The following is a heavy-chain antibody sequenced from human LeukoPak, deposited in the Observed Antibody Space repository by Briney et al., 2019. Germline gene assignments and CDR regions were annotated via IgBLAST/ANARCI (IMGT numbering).Heavy chain of an antibody. CDR1: GFPFSTYG. CDR2: IRYDGNNK. J-gene: IGHJ4*02. V-gene: IGHV3-30*02. D-gene: IGHD2-21*02. Sequence: GGSLRLSCAASGFPFSTYGMHWVRQAPGKGLEWVAFIRYDGNNKYYADSVKGRFTTSRDNAKNSLYLQMNSLRAEDTAVYYCAGSYCGGDCYSNFHYWGQGTLVTVSS. CDR3: AGSYCGGDCYSNFHY.